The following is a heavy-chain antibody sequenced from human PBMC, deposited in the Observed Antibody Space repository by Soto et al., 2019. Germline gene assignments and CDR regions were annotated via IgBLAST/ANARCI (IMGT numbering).Heavy chain of an antibody. Sequence: QVHLVQSGPEVKRPGASVQVSCKTSGYTFTDYYLHWVRQAPGQGLEWMGWVNSKSGGTNYAQKFQGRVSMTRDTSLNTAYMDLNSLSSDDTAVYYCAREPRPTGHSGKWFDSDYWGLGTLVTVSS. D-gene: IGHD1-26*01. CDR3: AREPRPTGHSGKWFDSDY. CDR1: GYTFTDYY. J-gene: IGHJ4*02. CDR2: VNSKSGGT. V-gene: IGHV1-2*02.